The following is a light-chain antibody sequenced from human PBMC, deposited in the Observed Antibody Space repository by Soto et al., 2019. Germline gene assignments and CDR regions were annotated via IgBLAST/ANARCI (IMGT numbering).Light chain of an antibody. CDR3: QQYAASPRT. J-gene: IGKJ1*01. CDR2: GAS. V-gene: IGKV3-20*01. Sequence: EIVLTQSPGTLSLSPRERATLSCRASQSVSSNYVAWYQHKVGQAPRLLIYGASNRAPGIPDRFSGSGSGTDFTLTISRLESEDCALYYCQQYAASPRTFGQGTQVEV. CDR1: QSVSSNY.